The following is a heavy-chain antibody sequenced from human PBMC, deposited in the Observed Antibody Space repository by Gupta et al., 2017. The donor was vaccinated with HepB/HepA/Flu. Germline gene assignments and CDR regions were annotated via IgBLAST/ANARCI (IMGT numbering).Heavy chain of an antibody. Sequence: LESGGGLVQPGGSLRLSCAASGFTFSSYAMSWVRQAPGKGREWVSAISGSGGSTYYADSVKGRFTISRDNSKNTLYLQMNSLSAEDTAVYYCAKSYGGNAELVVDYWCQGTLVTVSS. CDR2: ISGSGGST. D-gene: IGHD4-23*01. V-gene: IGHV3-23*01. CDR1: GFTFSSYA. CDR3: AKSYGGNAELVVDY. J-gene: IGHJ4*02.